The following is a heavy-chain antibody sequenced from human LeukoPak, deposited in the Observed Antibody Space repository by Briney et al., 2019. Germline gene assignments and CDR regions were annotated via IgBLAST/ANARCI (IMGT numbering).Heavy chain of an antibody. CDR1: GGSISSSSYY. J-gene: IGHJ5*02. V-gene: IGHV4-39*01. CDR3: ARPVSTVTAIDNWFDP. CDR2: IYYSGSP. Sequence: SETLSLTCTVPGGSISSSSYYWGWIRQPPGNGLEWIGRIYYSGSPSYHTLRKSQATIPVATSKDQFSLKLSSVTAADTAVYYCARPVSTVTAIDNWFDPWGQGTLVTVSA. D-gene: IGHD4-11*01.